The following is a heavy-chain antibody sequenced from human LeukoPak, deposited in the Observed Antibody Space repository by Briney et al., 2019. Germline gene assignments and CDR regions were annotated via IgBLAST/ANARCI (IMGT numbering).Heavy chain of an antibody. J-gene: IGHJ5*02. V-gene: IGHV4-30-2*01. CDR1: GGSISSGGYS. CDR2: IYHSGST. D-gene: IGHD3-10*01. CDR3: ARHYRRGGGLLPNWFDP. Sequence: SETLSLTCAVSGGSISSGGYSWSWIRQPPGKGLEWIGYIYHSGSTYYNPSLKGRVTIPVDRSKNQFSLKLSSVTAADTAVYYCARHYRRGGGLLPNWFDPWGQGTLVTVSS.